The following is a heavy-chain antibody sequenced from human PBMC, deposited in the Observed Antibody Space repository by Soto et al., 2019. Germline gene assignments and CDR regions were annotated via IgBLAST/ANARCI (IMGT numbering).Heavy chain of an antibody. D-gene: IGHD2-15*01. CDR1: GGTFSSYA. Sequence: QVQLVQSGAEVKKPGSSVKVSCKASGGTFSSYAISWVRQAPGQGLEWMGGIIPIFGTANYAQKFQGRVTITADESTSTTYMELSSLRSEDTAVYYCARETGGYCSGGSCSGSWFDPWGQGTLVTVSS. V-gene: IGHV1-69*01. CDR2: IIPIFGTA. CDR3: ARETGGYCSGGSCSGSWFDP. J-gene: IGHJ5*02.